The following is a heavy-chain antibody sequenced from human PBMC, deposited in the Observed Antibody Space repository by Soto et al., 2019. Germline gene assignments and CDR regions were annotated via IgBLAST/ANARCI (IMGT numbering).Heavy chain of an antibody. V-gene: IGHV4-39*01. Sequence: LQLEESGPGLVKPSETLSLTCTVSGASITGSRYYWGWIRQPPGKGLEWIGTIYHIGSPYYNPSLKSRLTMSVDTANKQVSLRLTSVTAADTAVYYCVKTYGSMNWFDLWGQGTLVTVSS. CDR1: GASITGSRYY. CDR3: VKTYGSMNWFDL. D-gene: IGHD3-10*01. J-gene: IGHJ5*02. CDR2: IYHIGSP.